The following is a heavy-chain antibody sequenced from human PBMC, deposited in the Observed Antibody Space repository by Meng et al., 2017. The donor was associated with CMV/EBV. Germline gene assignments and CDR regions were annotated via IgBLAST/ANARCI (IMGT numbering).Heavy chain of an antibody. J-gene: IGHJ4*02. CDR2: INHSGST. CDR1: GGSFSGYY. Sequence: SETLSLTCAVYGGSFSGYYWSWIRQPPGKGLEWIGEINHSGSTNYNPSLKSRVTISVDTSKNQFSLKLSSVTAADTAVYYCASQWAGDSSGYYTFDYWGQGTLVTVSS. D-gene: IGHD3-22*01. V-gene: IGHV4-34*09. CDR3: ASQWAGDSSGYYTFDY.